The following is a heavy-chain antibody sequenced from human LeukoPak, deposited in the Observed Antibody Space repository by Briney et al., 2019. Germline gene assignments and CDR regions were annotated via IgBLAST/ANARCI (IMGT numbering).Heavy chain of an antibody. CDR3: ARDRGYCSSTSCLPYYYYGMDV. CDR2: IKQDGSEK. V-gene: IGHV3-7*03. Sequence: GSLSLSCAASGFTFSSYWMSWVRQAPGKGLEWVANIKQDGSEKYYVDSVKGRFTISRDNAKSSLYLQMNSLRAEDTAVYYCARDRGYCSSTSCLPYYYYGMDVWGKGTTVTVSS. D-gene: IGHD2-2*01. CDR1: GFTFSSYW. J-gene: IGHJ6*04.